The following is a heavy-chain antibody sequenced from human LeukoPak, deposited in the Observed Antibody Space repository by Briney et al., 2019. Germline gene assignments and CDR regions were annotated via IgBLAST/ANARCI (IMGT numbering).Heavy chain of an antibody. J-gene: IGHJ4*02. Sequence: PSETLSLTRTVSGGSISSYYWSWIRQPPGKGLEWIGHIYYSGGTNYNPSLRSRVTISVDTSKNQFSLKLSSVTAADTAVYYCARGITPPDYWGQGTLVTVSS. CDR1: GGSISSYY. CDR3: ARGITPPDY. V-gene: IGHV4-59*01. CDR2: IYYSGGT.